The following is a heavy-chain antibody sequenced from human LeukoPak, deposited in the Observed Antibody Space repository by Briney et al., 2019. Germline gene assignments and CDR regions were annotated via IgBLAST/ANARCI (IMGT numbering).Heavy chain of an antibody. Sequence: PGGSLRLSCAVSGFTFSSYWMSWVRQAPGKGLEWVANIKQDGSEKHYVDSVKGRFTISRDNAKKSLFLHMNSLRVEDTAVYYCARGSEYTSSTNYYFDYWGQGTLVTVSS. D-gene: IGHD6-6*01. CDR3: ARGSEYTSSTNYYFDY. CDR1: GFTFSSYW. J-gene: IGHJ4*02. CDR2: IKQDGSEK. V-gene: IGHV3-7*01.